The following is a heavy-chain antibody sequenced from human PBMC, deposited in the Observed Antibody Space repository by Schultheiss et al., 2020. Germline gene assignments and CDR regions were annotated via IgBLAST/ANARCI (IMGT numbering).Heavy chain of an antibody. Sequence: SETLSLTCTVSGGSISSYYWSWIRQPPGKGLEWIGYIYYSGSTNYNPSLKSRVTMSVDTSKNQFSLKLSSVTAADTAVYYCAKDPPFITGTRFWFDPWGQGTLVTVSS. V-gene: IGHV4-59*12. CDR1: GGSISSYY. J-gene: IGHJ5*02. CDR3: AKDPPFITGTRFWFDP. CDR2: IYYSGST. D-gene: IGHD1-7*01.